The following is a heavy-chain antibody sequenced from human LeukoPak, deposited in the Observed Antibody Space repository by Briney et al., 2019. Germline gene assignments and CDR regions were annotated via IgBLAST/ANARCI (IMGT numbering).Heavy chain of an antibody. V-gene: IGHV4-59*01. J-gene: IGHJ4*02. Sequence: PSETLSLTCTVSGGSISSYYWSWIRQPPGKGLEWIGYIYYSGSTNYNPSLKSRVTISVDTSKNQFSLKLSSVTAADTAVYYCARTYSGSYDYWGQGTLVTVSS. CDR2: IYYSGST. CDR1: GGSISSYY. CDR3: ARTYSGSYDY. D-gene: IGHD3-10*01.